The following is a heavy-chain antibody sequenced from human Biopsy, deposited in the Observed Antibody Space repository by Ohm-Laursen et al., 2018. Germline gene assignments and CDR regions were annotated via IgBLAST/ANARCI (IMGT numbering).Heavy chain of an antibody. CDR2: IIPIVGIT. CDR3: ARGGSGSGYYGMDV. J-gene: IGHJ6*02. D-gene: IGHD3-10*01. Sequence: ASVKVSCKASGYTFTSYGISWARQAPGQGLVYLGRIIPIVGITNHAQTFQGRITLTADKSTFMVYMELSRLRSDDTAIYYCARGGSGSGYYGMDVWGQGATVSVSS. CDR1: GYTFTSYG. V-gene: IGHV1-69*04.